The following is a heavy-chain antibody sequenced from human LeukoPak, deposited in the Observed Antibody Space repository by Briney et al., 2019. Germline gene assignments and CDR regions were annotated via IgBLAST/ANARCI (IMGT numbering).Heavy chain of an antibody. V-gene: IGHV3-48*03. J-gene: IGHJ4*02. CDR1: GFPFTPFE. Sequence: GGSLRLSCAASGFPFTPFEMNWVRQTPGKGLEWLSYITGDSSTTYYADSVKGRFTISRDNAKTSLYLQMNSLRAEDTAVYFCVAGGLRYFDYWGQGSRVTVSS. CDR2: ITGDSSTT. CDR3: VAGGLRYFDY. D-gene: IGHD3-16*01.